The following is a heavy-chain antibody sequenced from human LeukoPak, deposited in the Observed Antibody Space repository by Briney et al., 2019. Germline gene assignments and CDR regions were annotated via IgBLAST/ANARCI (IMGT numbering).Heavy chain of an antibody. CDR3: ARGYRYGSDY. CDR1: GFTSSSYE. V-gene: IGHV3-48*03. J-gene: IGHJ4*02. CDR2: IGGIGSIM. D-gene: IGHD5-18*01. Sequence: PGGSLRLSCAASGFTSSSYEIHWVRQAPGKGLEWVSKIGGIGSIMYADSVKGRFTISTDSAKSSVYLQMNSLRAEDTAVYYCARGYRYGSDYWGQGTLVTVSS.